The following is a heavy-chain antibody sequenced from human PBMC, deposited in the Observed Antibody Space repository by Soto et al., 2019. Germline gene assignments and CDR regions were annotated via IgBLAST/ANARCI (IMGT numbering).Heavy chain of an antibody. V-gene: IGHV4-34*01. D-gene: IGHD3-22*01. Sequence: SETLSLTCAVYGGSFSGYYWSWIRQPPGKGLEWIGEINHSGSTNYNPSLKSRVTISVDTSKNQFSLKLSSVTAADTAVYYCARLPTSHYDSSSSHSPYYYYGMDVWGQGPTVTVSS. CDR2: INHSGST. J-gene: IGHJ6*02. CDR1: GGSFSGYY. CDR3: ARLPTSHYDSSSSHSPYYYYGMDV.